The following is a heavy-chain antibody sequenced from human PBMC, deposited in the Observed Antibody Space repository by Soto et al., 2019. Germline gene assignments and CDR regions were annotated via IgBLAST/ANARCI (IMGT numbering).Heavy chain of an antibody. Sequence: QVQLVQSGAEVKKPGSSVKVSCKASGGTFSSYAISWVRQAPGQGLEWMGGIIPIFGTANYAQKFRGRVTITADKYTSTAYMELSRLRSEDMDVYYCARDRNSGSPPDAFDIWGQGTMVTVSS. J-gene: IGHJ3*02. CDR3: ARDRNSGSPPDAFDI. CDR2: IIPIFGTA. CDR1: GGTFSSYA. D-gene: IGHD1-26*01. V-gene: IGHV1-69*06.